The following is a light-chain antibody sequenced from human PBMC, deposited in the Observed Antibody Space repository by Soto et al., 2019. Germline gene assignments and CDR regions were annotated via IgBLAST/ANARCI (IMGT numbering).Light chain of an antibody. J-gene: IGLJ3*02. Sequence: QSVLTQPPSVSAATGQRVIISCSGSDYNVGNNYVSWYQQFPGAPPKLLIYDTSKRPSWISDRFSASKSGTSATLIISSLQTGDEAHYYCGTWDTALSAGKFGGGTKLTVL. CDR2: DTS. V-gene: IGLV1-51*01. CDR3: GTWDTALSAGK. CDR1: DYNVGNNY.